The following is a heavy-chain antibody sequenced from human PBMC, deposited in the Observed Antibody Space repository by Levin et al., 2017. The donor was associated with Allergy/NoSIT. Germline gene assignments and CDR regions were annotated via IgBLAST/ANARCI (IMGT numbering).Heavy chain of an antibody. CDR2: IIPIFGTA. D-gene: IGHD2-2*01. J-gene: IGHJ6*02. CDR3: ASPRDCSSTSCRRSMELYYYGMDG. V-gene: IGHV1-69*06. Sequence: ASVKVSCKASGGTFSSYAISWVRQAPGQGLEWMGGIIPIFGTANYAQKFQGRVTITADKSTSTAYMELSSLRSEDTAVYYCASPRDCSSTSCRRSMELYYYGMDGWGQGTTVTVSS. CDR1: GGTFSSYA.